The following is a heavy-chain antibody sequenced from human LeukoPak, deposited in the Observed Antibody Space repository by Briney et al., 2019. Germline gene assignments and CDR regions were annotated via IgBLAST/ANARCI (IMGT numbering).Heavy chain of an antibody. D-gene: IGHD6-19*01. CDR3: ATDLKKGDSGCFDY. V-gene: IGHV7-4-1*02. J-gene: IGHJ4*02. CDR1: GYTFTSSA. Sequence: ATVKVSCKASGYTFTSSALNWVRQAPGQGLEWMGWINTNTGNPTYAQGFTGRFVFSLDTSVSTAYLHISSLEAEDTAIYYCATDLKKGDSGCFDYWGQGTLVTVSS. CDR2: INTNTGNP.